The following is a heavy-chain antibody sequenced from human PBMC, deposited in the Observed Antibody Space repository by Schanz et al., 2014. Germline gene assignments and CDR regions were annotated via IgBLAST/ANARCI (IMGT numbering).Heavy chain of an antibody. V-gene: IGHV3-21*01. CDR3: ARNRGSGGQNWYFDL. CDR2: VSRSTPDI. CDR1: GFAFSSFA. D-gene: IGHD1-26*01. J-gene: IGHJ2*01. Sequence: EVQLMESGGGLVKPGGSLRLSCVASGFAFSSFAMTWVRQAPGKGLEWVSYVSRSTPDIYYADSVKGRFTMSRDNAKNSVFLQMNSLRAEDTAVYYCARNRGSGGQNWYFDLWGRGTLVTVSS.